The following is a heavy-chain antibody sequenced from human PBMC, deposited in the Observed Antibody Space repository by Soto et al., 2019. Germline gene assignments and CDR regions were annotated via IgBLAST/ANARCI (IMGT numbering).Heavy chain of an antibody. CDR1: GYTLTELS. CDR3: ATVYGDYVRYFDY. V-gene: IGHV1-24*01. Sequence: GASVKVSCKFSGYTLTELSMHWVRQAPGKGLEWMGGFDPEDGETIYAQKFQGRVTMTEDTSTDTAYMELSSLRSEDTAVYYCATVYGDYVRYFDYWGQGTLVTVSS. J-gene: IGHJ4*02. D-gene: IGHD4-17*01. CDR2: FDPEDGET.